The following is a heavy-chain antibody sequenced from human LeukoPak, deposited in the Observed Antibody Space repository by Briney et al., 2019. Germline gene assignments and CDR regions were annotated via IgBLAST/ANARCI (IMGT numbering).Heavy chain of an antibody. CDR2: ISWNSGSI. CDR1: GFTFDDYA. J-gene: IGHJ4*02. D-gene: IGHD3-22*01. Sequence: GGSLRLSCAASGFTFDDYAMHWVRQAPGKGLEWVSGISWNSGSIGYADSVKGRFTISRDNAKNSLYLQVNSLRAEDTALYYCAKGRAYYYDSSGYLFDYWGQGTLVTVSS. V-gene: IGHV3-9*01. CDR3: AKGRAYYYDSSGYLFDY.